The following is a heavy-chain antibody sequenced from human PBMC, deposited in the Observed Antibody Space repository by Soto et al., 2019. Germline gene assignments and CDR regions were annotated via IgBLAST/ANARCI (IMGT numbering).Heavy chain of an antibody. Sequence: QVQLVQSGAEVKKPGASVKVSCKASGYTFTGYYMHWVRQAPGQGLEWMGWINPNSGGTNYAQKFQGWVTMTRDTSISTAYMELSRPRSDDSAVYYCARDNGYGFGDLYYFDYWGQGTLVTVSS. CDR3: ARDNGYGFGDLYYFDY. CDR2: INPNSGGT. V-gene: IGHV1-2*04. D-gene: IGHD3-10*01. J-gene: IGHJ4*02. CDR1: GYTFTGYY.